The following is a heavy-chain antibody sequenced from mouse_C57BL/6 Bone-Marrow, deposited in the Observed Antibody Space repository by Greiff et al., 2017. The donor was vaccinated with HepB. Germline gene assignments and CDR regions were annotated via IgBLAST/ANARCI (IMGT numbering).Heavy chain of an antibody. Sequence: EVKLEESGGGLVQPGGSLSLSCAASGFTFTDYYMSWVRQPPGKALEWLGFIRNKANGYTTEYSASVKGRFTISRDNSQRILYLQMITLRAEDSATYYCARYPLYDVYPYWGQGTLVTVSA. CDR3: ARYPLYDVYPY. CDR2: IRNKANGYTT. V-gene: IGHV7-3*01. D-gene: IGHD2-3*01. J-gene: IGHJ3*01. CDR1: GFTFTDYY.